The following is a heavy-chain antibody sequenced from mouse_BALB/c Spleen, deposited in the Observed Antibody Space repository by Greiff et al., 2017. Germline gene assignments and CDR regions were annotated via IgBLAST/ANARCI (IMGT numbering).Heavy chain of an antibody. J-gene: IGHJ3*01. Sequence: VQLQQTGPELVKPGASVKISCKASGYSFTDYIMLWVKQSHGKSLEWIGNINPYYGSTSYNLKFKGKATLTVDTSSSTAYMQLSSLTSEDTAVYFCARCHYYGSSAFAYWGQGTLVTVSA. CDR1: GYSFTDYI. D-gene: IGHD1-1*01. V-gene: IGHV1-39*01. CDR2: INPYYGST. CDR3: ARCHYYGSSAFAY.